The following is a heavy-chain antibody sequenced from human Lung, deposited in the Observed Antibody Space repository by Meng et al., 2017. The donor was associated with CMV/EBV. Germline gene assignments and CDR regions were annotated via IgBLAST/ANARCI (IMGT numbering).Heavy chain of an antibody. V-gene: IGHV3-66*02. CDR3: ARGILGGYYDSRGYVTDF. CDR1: GFTVSSNY. Sequence: GGSLRLXXAASGFTVSSNYMSWVRQAPGKGLEWISVLHSDGFTKYADSVKGRFTISRDNPKNTLYLEMSSLRTEDTAVYYCARGILGGYYDSRGYVTDFWGQGTLVXVSS. CDR2: LHSDGFT. J-gene: IGHJ4*02. D-gene: IGHD3-22*01.